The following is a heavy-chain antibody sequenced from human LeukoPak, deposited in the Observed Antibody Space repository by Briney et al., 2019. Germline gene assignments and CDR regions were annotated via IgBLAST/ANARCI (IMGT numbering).Heavy chain of an antibody. Sequence: GGSLRLSCAASGFTFSSYWMHWVRQAPGKGLVWVSRINSDGSSTSYADSVKGRFTISRDNSKNTLYLQMNSLRAEDTAVYYCARAPGPYTAMAQGETTYPNSYFDYWGQGTLVTVSS. J-gene: IGHJ4*02. CDR3: ARAPGPYTAMAQGETTYPNSYFDY. CDR1: GFTFSSYW. CDR2: INSDGSST. D-gene: IGHD5-18*01. V-gene: IGHV3-74*01.